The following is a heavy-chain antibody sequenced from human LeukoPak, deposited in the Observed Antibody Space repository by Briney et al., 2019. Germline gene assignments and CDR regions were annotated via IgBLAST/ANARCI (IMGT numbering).Heavy chain of an antibody. Sequence: ASVKVSCKASGYTFTSYYMHWVRQAPGQGLEWMGIISPSGGSTSYAQKFQGRVTMTRDMSTSTVYMELSSLRSEDTAVYYCARDLMYYDSSGPGGAFDIWGQGKMVTVSS. J-gene: IGHJ3*02. CDR3: ARDLMYYDSSGPGGAFDI. CDR1: GYTFTSYY. V-gene: IGHV1-46*01. CDR2: ISPSGGST. D-gene: IGHD3-22*01.